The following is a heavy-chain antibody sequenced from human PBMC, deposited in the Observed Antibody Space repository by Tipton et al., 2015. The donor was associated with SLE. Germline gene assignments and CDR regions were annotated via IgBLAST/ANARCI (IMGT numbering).Heavy chain of an antibody. CDR2: IYYSGST. J-gene: IGHJ4*02. V-gene: IGHV4-31*03. D-gene: IGHD4-17*01. CDR3: ARDQVTTQSV. CDR1: GGSISSGGYY. Sequence: TLSLTCTVSGGSISSGGYYWSWIRQHPGKGLEWIGYIYYSGSTYYNPSLKSRVTISVDMSKNQFSLKLRSVTAADTAVYYCARDQVTTQSVWGQGTLVTVSS.